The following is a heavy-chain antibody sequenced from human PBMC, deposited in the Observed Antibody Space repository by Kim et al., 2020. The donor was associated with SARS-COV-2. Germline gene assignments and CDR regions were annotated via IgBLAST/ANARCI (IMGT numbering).Heavy chain of an antibody. J-gene: IGHJ4*02. CDR2: IWYDGSNK. D-gene: IGHD3-10*01. CDR3: ARDLEGMPYDSMVRGVIAFNVAPADY. Sequence: GGSLRLSCAASGFTFSSYGMHWVRQAPGKGLEWVAVIWYDGSNKYYADSVKGRFTISRDNSKNTLYLQMNSLRAEDTAVYYCARDLEGMPYDSMVRGVIAFNVAPADYWGQGTLVTVSS. V-gene: IGHV3-33*01. CDR1: GFTFSSYG.